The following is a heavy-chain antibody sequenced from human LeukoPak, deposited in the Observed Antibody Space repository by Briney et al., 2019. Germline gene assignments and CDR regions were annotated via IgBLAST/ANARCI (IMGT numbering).Heavy chain of an antibody. D-gene: IGHD6-13*01. CDR2: INPNSGGP. CDR1: GYTFTGDY. V-gene: IGHV1-2*02. CDR3: ARSGGGSSSWEIDY. J-gene: IGHJ4*02. Sequence: GASVKVSCKASGYTFTGDYMQWVRQAPGQGLEWMGWINPNSGGPNYAQKFQGRVTMTRDTSISTAYLELSRLRSDDTAVYYCARSGGGSSSWEIDYWGQGTLVTVSS.